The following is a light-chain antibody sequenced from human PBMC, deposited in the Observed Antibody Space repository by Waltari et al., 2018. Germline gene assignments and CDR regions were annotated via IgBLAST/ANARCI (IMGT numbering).Light chain of an antibody. Sequence: SSGLTQDPAVSVALGQTVRITCQGGSLRTYDASWYQQKPGQAPILVIFGQNNRPSGIPDRFSGSSSGSMASVTITGAQAEDEADYYCGSRDSSVNLPYVFGTGTKVTVL. CDR1: SLRTYD. J-gene: IGLJ1*01. V-gene: IGLV3-19*01. CDR3: GSRDSSVNLPYV. CDR2: GQN.